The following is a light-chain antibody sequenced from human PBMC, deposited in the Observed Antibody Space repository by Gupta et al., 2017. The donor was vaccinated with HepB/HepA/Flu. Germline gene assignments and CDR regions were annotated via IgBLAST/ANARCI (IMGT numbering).Light chain of an antibody. V-gene: IGLV3-21*02. CDR3: QVWDSDSDNVV. CDR2: DDY. Sequence: SYVLTQTPSVSVAPGQTALTSCEGDNIGMKSVHLYQQKPGQAPVLVVYDDYDRPSGIPERLSGSHPGSAATLTINRVEAGDEADYYCQVWDSDSDNVVFGGGTKLTVL. CDR1: NIGMKS. J-gene: IGLJ3*02.